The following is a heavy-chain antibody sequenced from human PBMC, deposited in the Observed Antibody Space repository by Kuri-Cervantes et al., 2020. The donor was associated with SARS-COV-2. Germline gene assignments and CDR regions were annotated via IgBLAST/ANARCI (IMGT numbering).Heavy chain of an antibody. Sequence: GSLRLSCTVSGGSISSYYWSWIRQPPGKGLEWIGYIYYSGSTNYNPSLKSRVTMSVDTSKNQFSLKLSSVTAADTAVYYCARSGSGTNYGMDVWGQGTTVTVSS. J-gene: IGHJ6*02. CDR1: GGSISSYY. D-gene: IGHD3-10*01. CDR2: IYYSGST. CDR3: ARSGSGTNYGMDV. V-gene: IGHV4-59*12.